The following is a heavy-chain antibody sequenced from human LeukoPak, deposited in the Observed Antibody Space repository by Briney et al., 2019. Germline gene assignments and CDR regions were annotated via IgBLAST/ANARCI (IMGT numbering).Heavy chain of an antibody. Sequence: VASVTVSFKVSGYTLTELSMHWVRQAPGKGLEWMGGFDPEDGETIYAQKFQGRVTMTEDTSTDTAYMELSSLRSEDTAVYYCATGVGATTLDYWGQGTLVTVSS. CDR3: ATGVGATTLDY. CDR2: FDPEDGET. V-gene: IGHV1-24*01. CDR1: GYTLTELS. D-gene: IGHD1-26*01. J-gene: IGHJ4*02.